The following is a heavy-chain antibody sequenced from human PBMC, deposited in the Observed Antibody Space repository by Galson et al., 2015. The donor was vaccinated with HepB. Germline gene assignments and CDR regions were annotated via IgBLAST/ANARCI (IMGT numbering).Heavy chain of an antibody. V-gene: IGHV3-30*09. CDR1: AFKFNDYD. J-gene: IGHJ5*02. CDR2: ISHDGTSR. CDR3: ARGGTYYGSGNYSPFDP. Sequence: SLRLSCAASAFKFNDYDMHWVRQAPGKGLEWVATISHDGTSRYYGDSVKGRFAVSRANSENKLFLQMGGLRSEDTAVYFCARGGTYYGSGNYSPFDPWGRGTLVTVSS. D-gene: IGHD3-10*01.